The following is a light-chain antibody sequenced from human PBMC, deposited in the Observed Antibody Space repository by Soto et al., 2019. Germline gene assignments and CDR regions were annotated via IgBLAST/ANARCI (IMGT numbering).Light chain of an antibody. CDR2: EVS. J-gene: IGLJ1*01. CDR3: SSYTSSRNYV. V-gene: IGLV2-14*01. Sequence: SALTQPASVSGSPGESITISCTGTSSDVGNYNYVSWYQQHPAKAPKLRIFEVSNRPSGITSRFSGSKSGNTASLTISGLQAEDEADYYCSSYTSSRNYVFGTGTKVTVL. CDR1: SSDVGNYNY.